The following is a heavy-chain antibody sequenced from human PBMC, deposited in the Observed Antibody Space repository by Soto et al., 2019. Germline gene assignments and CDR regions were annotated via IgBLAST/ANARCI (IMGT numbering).Heavy chain of an antibody. J-gene: IGHJ6*02. Sequence: QVQLVQSGAEVKKPGSSVKVSCKASGGTFSSYAISWVRQAPGQGLEWMGGIIPIFGTANYAQTFQGRVTITADESTSTAYMELSSLRSEDTAVYYCARDRIGGDRYYYYYGMDVWGQGTTVTVSS. CDR2: IIPIFGTA. D-gene: IGHD2-15*01. CDR3: ARDRIGGDRYYYYYGMDV. CDR1: GGTFSSYA. V-gene: IGHV1-69*12.